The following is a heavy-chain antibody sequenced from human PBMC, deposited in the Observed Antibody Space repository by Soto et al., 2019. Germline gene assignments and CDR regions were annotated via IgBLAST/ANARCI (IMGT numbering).Heavy chain of an antibody. CDR3: ARAREVQLWFLGAMHV. CDR2: MWYDGSNE. Sequence: QMQLVESGGGVVQPGRSLRLSCVASGFTFSSYGMQWVRQAPGKGLEWVAVMWYDGSNENYADSVKGRFTISRDNSKNTLYLQMHSLRGEDTAVYYCARAREVQLWFLGAMHVWGQGTTVTVSS. D-gene: IGHD5-18*01. CDR1: GFTFSSYG. J-gene: IGHJ6*02. V-gene: IGHV3-33*01.